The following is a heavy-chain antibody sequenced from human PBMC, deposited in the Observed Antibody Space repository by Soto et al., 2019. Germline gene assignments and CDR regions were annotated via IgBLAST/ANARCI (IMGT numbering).Heavy chain of an antibody. J-gene: IGHJ4*02. D-gene: IGHD2-2*01. V-gene: IGHV1-18*01. CDR3: ARGGYCSSTSCRIVYDY. Sequence: ASVKVSCKASGGTFSSYAISWVRQAPGQGLEWMGWISAYNGNTNYAQKLQGRVTMTTDTSTSTAYMELRSLRSDDTAVYYCARGGYCSSTSCRIVYDYWGQGTLVTVSS. CDR2: ISAYNGNT. CDR1: GGTFSSYA.